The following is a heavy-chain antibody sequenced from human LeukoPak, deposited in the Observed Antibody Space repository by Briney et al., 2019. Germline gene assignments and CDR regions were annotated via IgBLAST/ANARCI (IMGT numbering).Heavy chain of an antibody. CDR1: GFTFSSSA. D-gene: IGHD1-26*01. CDR3: ARYSGSYYYPPAWDL. CDR2: ISNNGGYT. Sequence: GGSLRLSCAASGFTFSSSAMSWVRQAPGKGLEWVSAISNNGGYTYYADSVQGRFTISRDNSKNTLYLQMDSLRADDTAVYYCARYSGSYYYPPAWDLWGQGTLVTVSS. J-gene: IGHJ4*02. V-gene: IGHV3-23*01.